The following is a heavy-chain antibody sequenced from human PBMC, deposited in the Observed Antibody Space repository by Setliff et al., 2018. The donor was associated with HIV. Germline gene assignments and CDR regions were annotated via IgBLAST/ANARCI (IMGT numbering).Heavy chain of an antibody. CDR2: ISGSGHST. D-gene: IGHD3-10*01. J-gene: IGHJ4*02. CDR1: GFTFSLHW. Sequence: QTGGSLRLSCAASGFTFSLHWMSWVRQAPGKGLEWVSGISGSGHSTDYADSVKGRFTISRDNSKNMVYLQMSSLRAEDSAVYYCAKKTAAYTSGSWLHYWGQGTLVTVSS. CDR3: AKKTAAYTSGSWLHY. V-gene: IGHV3-23*01.